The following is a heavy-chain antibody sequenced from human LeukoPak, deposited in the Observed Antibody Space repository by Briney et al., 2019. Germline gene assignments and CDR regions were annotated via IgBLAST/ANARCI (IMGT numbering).Heavy chain of an antibody. CDR2: IYPGDSDT. CDR1: GYSFTSYW. V-gene: IGHV5-51*01. D-gene: IGHD3-10*01. CDR3: ARQHLEYYGSGSYQFEFHFDY. J-gene: IGHJ4*02. Sequence: GESLKISCKGSGYSFTSYWIGWVRQMPGKGLEWMGIIYPGDSDTRYSPSFQGQVTISADKSISTAYLQWSSLKASDTAMYYCARQHLEYYGSGSYQFEFHFDYWGQGTLVTVSS.